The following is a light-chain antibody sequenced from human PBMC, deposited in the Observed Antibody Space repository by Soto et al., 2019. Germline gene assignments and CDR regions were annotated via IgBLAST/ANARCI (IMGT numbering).Light chain of an antibody. Sequence: DVQMTQSPSSLSASVGDRVTITCRASQSISGYLNWYHQRPGKAPKLLIYAASRLRSGVPSRFSGSGSGTDFTLTISSLQPEDFATYYCQQSYSTPFTFGPGTKVDIK. CDR3: QQSYSTPFT. V-gene: IGKV1-39*01. CDR1: QSISGY. CDR2: AAS. J-gene: IGKJ3*01.